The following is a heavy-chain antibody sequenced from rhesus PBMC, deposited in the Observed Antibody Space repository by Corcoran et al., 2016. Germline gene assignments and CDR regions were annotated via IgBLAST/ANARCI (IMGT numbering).Heavy chain of an antibody. CDR2: ISGSGGST. J-gene: IGHJ6*01. CDR3: ARLHYGLDS. D-gene: IGHD1-44*02. CDR1: GGSISSNY. V-gene: IGHV4-173*01. Sequence: QLQLQESGPGLVKPSETLSLTCAVSGGSISSNYWSWIRQPPGKGLEWSGRISGSGGSTDYNPYLKSRVPISTATSNNQFSLKLSSVTVADTALYYGARLHYGLDSWGQGVVVTVSS.